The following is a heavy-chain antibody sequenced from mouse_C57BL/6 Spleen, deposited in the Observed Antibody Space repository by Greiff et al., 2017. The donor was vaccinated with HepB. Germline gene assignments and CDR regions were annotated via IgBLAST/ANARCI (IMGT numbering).Heavy chain of an antibody. CDR3: TRDRGATTNYAMDY. Sequence: EVQRVESGEGLVKPGGSLKLSCAASGFTFSSYAMSWVRQTPEKRLEWVAYISSGGDYIYYADTVKGRFTISRDNARNTLYLQMSSLKSEDTAMYYCTRDRGATTNYAMDYWGQGTSVTVSS. V-gene: IGHV5-9-1*02. CDR2: ISSGGDYI. CDR1: GFTFSSYA. J-gene: IGHJ4*01. D-gene: IGHD1-1*01.